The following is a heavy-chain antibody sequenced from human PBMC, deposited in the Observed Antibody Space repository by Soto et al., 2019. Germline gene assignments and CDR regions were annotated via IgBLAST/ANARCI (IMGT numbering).Heavy chain of an antibody. D-gene: IGHD3-22*01. V-gene: IGHV4-59*01. J-gene: IGHJ6*02. Sequence: QVQLQESGPGLVKPSETLSLTCTVSGGSISSYYWSWIRQPPGKGLEWIGYIYYSGSTNYNPSLKSRVTISVDTSKNQFSLKLSSVTAADTAVYYCARDVHYYDSSGLGYYGMDVWGQGTTVTVSS. CDR1: GGSISSYY. CDR2: IYYSGST. CDR3: ARDVHYYDSSGLGYYGMDV.